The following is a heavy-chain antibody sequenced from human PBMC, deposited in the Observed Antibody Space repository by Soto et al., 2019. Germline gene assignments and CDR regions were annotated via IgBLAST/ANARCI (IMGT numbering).Heavy chain of an antibody. J-gene: IGHJ4*02. V-gene: IGHV3-48*03. D-gene: IGHD4-17*01. CDR1: GFTVTNYE. Sequence: PGESLKISCAASGFTVTNYEMSWVRQAPGKGLEWVSYINGGGTSIKYADSVKGRFTMSRDNARNSLYLQMNSLRDEDTAVYYCARENYGDAFDFWGQGTLVTVSS. CDR2: INGGGTSI. CDR3: ARENYGDAFDF.